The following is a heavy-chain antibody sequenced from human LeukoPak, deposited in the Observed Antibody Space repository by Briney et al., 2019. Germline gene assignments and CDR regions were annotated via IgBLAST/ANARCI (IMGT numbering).Heavy chain of an antibody. V-gene: IGHV3-30*04. J-gene: IGHJ4*02. CDR1: GFTFSSYA. CDR2: ISYDGSNK. D-gene: IGHD5-12*01. Sequence: GRSLRLSCAASGFTFSSYAMHWVRQAPGKGLEWVAVISYDGSNKYYADSVKGRFTISRDNSKNTLYLQMNSLRAEDTAVYYCAREVGFRGYDYQFDYWGQGTLVTVSS. CDR3: AREVGFRGYDYQFDY.